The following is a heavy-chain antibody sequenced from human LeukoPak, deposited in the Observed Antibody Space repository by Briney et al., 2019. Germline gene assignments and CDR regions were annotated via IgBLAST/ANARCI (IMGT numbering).Heavy chain of an antibody. CDR1: GSTFSNYW. D-gene: IGHD2-2*01. J-gene: IGHJ3*01. CDR3: ASTATCSF. Sequence: GGSLRLSCAASGSTFSNYWMTWVRQAPGKGLEWVANIKQDGSEKNYVDSVKGRFTISRDNAQNSLYLQMNSLRAEDTAVYYCASTATCSFWGQGTMVTVSS. V-gene: IGHV3-7*01. CDR2: IKQDGSEK.